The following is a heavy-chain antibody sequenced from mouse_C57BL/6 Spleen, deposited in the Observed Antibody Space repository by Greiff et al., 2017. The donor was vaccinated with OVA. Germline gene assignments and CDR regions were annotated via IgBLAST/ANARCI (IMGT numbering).Heavy chain of an antibody. Sequence: DVKLVESGGGLVKPGGSLKLSCAASGFTFSSYAMSWVRQTPEKRLEWVATISDGGSYTYYPDNVKGRFTISRDNAKNNLYLQMSHLKSEDTAMYYCARERGYDYGGFAYWGQGTLVTVSA. J-gene: IGHJ3*01. CDR3: ARERGYDYGGFAY. V-gene: IGHV5-4*01. CDR2: ISDGGSYT. CDR1: GFTFSSYA. D-gene: IGHD2-4*01.